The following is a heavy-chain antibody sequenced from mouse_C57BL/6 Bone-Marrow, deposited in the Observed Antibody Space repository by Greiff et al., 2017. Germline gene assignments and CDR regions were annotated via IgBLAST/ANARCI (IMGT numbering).Heavy chain of an antibody. J-gene: IGHJ4*01. CDR1: GFSLTSYG. Sequence: VNVVESGPGLVQPSQSLSITCTVSGFSLTSYGVHWVRQSPGKGLEWLGVIWSGGSTDYNAAFISRLSISKDNSKSQVFFKMNSLQADDTAIYYWARKSGWLLPHAMDYWGQGTSVTVSS. D-gene: IGHD2-3*01. CDR3: ARKSGWLLPHAMDY. CDR2: IWSGGST. V-gene: IGHV2-2*01.